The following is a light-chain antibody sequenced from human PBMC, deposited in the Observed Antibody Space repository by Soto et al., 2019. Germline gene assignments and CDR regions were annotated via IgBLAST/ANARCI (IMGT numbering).Light chain of an antibody. V-gene: IGLV2-8*01. CDR1: SSDVGGSKY. J-gene: IGLJ1*01. CDR2: EVN. CDR3: SSYSGTNTYV. Sequence: QSALTQPPSASGSPGQSVTISCTGTSSDVGGSKYVSWFQQHPGKAPKLMIYEVNKRPSGVPDRFSGSKSGNTASLTVSGLQADDEADYYCSSYSGTNTYVFGTGTKLTVL.